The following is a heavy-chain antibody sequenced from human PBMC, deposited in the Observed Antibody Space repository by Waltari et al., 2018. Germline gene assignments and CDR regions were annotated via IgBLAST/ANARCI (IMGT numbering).Heavy chain of an antibody. CDR3: ARSTGYRHDF. CDR1: GYSFPTYG. D-gene: IGHD6-13*01. J-gene: IGHJ4*02. Sequence: QVQLVQSGSELKKPGASVKVSCKASGYSFPTYGLNWVRQAPGQGPEWMGFINPTTGKPTYAQAFTGRFVFSLDTSVTTAYLQISSLTAEDTALYYCARSTGYRHDFWGQGTLVTVSS. CDR2: INPTTGKP. V-gene: IGHV7-4-1*02.